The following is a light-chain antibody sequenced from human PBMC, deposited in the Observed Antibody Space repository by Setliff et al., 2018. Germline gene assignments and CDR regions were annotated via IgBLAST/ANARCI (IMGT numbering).Light chain of an antibody. CDR2: FDD. Sequence: SYELTQPPSMSVAPGKTATLTCAGNNIGSKSVHWYQQKPGQAPVVVIRFDDDRPSGISERFSGSNSGNTATLTITRVEAGDEADYYCQVWDTSSDHLDQVFGGGTKGTVL. CDR1: NIGSKS. V-gene: IGLV3-21*04. J-gene: IGLJ1*01. CDR3: QVWDTSSDHLDQV.